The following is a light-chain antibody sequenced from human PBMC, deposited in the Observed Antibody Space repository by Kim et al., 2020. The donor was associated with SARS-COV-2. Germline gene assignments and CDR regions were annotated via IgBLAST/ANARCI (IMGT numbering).Light chain of an antibody. V-gene: IGKV3-20*01. Sequence: EIVLTQSPGTLSLSPWERATLSCRASQSVSSYYLAWYQRKPGQAPRLFIYGASSRAIGIPARFSGSGSGTDFTLTINRLEPEDFAVYYCQQYSSSPRTFGQGTKVDIK. J-gene: IGKJ1*01. CDR3: QQYSSSPRT. CDR1: QSVSSYY. CDR2: GAS.